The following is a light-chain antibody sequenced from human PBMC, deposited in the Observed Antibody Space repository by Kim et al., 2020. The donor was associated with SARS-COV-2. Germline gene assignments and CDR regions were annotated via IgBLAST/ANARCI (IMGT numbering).Light chain of an antibody. V-gene: IGLV6-57*02. J-gene: IGLJ2*01. CDR3: RSYDGSNHVV. CDR2: EDN. CDR1: SGSVASNY. Sequence: KTVTISSTGSSGSVASNYVQWYQQRQHTAPTTVIHEDNQSPYGVPDRFSGSFDSSSNTASLTISGLKTEDEADYYCRSYDGSNHVVFGGGTQLTVL.